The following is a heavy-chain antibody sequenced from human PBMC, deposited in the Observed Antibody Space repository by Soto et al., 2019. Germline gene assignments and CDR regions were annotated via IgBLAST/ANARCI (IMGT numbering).Heavy chain of an antibody. J-gene: IGHJ4*01. CDR2: IYSSGST. V-gene: IGHV4-59*01. CDR1: GGSINNSY. D-gene: IGHD6-13*01. CDR3: ATAGSWNKLFVY. Sequence: SQTLSLTCDVSGGSINNSYWSWIRQPPGKGLEWIGYIYSSGSTNYNPSLKSRVAISVDTSKNQFSLELNSVTAADTAVYYCATAGSWNKLFVYWGDGTLVTLSS.